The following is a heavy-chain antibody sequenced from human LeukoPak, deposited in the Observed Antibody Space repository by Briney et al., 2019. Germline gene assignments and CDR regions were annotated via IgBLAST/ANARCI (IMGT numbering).Heavy chain of an antibody. CDR1: GFTFSSYS. V-gene: IGHV3-48*02. CDR2: ISSSSRTI. D-gene: IGHD3-16*01. CDR3: ARGRTGFGDY. Sequence: GGSLRLSCAASGFTFSSYSMNCVRQAPGKGLEWVSYISSSSRTIYYADSVKGRLTISRDNAKNSLYLQMNSLRDEDTAVYYCARGRTGFGDYWGQGSLVTVSS. J-gene: IGHJ4*02.